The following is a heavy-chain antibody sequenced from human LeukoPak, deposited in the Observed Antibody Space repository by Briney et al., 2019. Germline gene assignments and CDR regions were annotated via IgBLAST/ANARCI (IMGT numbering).Heavy chain of an antibody. CDR2: ISWNSGSI. V-gene: IGHV3-9*03. Sequence: PGRSLRLSCAASGFTFDDYAMHWVRQAPGKGLERVSGISWNSGSIGYADSVKGRFTISRDNAKNSLYLQMNSLRAEDMALYYCAKGQGTQYSSSSRWFDPWGQGTLVTVSS. D-gene: IGHD6-6*01. CDR3: AKGQGTQYSSSSRWFDP. J-gene: IGHJ5*02. CDR1: GFTFDDYA.